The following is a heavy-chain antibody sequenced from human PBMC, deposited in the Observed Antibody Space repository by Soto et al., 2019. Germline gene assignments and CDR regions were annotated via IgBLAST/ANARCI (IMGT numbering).Heavy chain of an antibody. CDR2: IYYSGST. D-gene: IGHD2-15*01. Sequence: QLQLQESGPGLVKPSETLSLTCTVSGGSISSSSYYWGWIRQPPGKGLEWIGSIYYSGSTYYNPSLKSRVTISVDTSNTQFSLKLSSVTAADTAVYYCARHTPAISISDHWGQGTLVTVSS. V-gene: IGHV4-39*01. CDR3: ARHTPAISISDH. J-gene: IGHJ4*02. CDR1: GGSISSSSYY.